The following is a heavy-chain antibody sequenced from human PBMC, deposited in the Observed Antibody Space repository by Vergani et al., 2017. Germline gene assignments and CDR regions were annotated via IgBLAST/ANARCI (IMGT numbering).Heavy chain of an antibody. J-gene: IGHJ6*03. V-gene: IGHV1-69*01. Sequence: QVQLVQSGAEVKKPGSSVKVSCKASGGTFSSYAISWVRQAPGQGLEWMGGIIPIFGTANYAQKFQGRVPITADESTSTAYMELSSLRSEDTAVYYCARDSEYCSSTSCSASYYYYYYMDVWGKGTTVTVSS. CDR1: GGTFSSYA. D-gene: IGHD2-2*01. CDR2: IIPIFGTA. CDR3: ARDSEYCSSTSCSASYYYYYYMDV.